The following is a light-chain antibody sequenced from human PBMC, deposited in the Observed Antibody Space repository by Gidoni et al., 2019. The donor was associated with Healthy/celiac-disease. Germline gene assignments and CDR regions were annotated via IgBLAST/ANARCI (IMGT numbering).Light chain of an antibody. CDR1: QSISSW. V-gene: IGKV1-5*03. CDR2: KAS. Sequence: DIQMTQSPYTLSASVGDRVTITCRASQSISSWLAWYQQKPGKAPKLLIYKASSLESGVPSRFSGSGSGTEFTLTISSLQPDDFATYYCQQYNRYSRTFGPGTKVDIK. J-gene: IGKJ3*01. CDR3: QQYNRYSRT.